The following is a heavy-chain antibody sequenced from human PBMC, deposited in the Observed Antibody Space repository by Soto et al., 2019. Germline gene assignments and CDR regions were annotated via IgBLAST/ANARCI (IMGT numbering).Heavy chain of an antibody. CDR2: ISYDGNNK. CDR1: GFTCISHG. CDR3: PRERGDSAWSSFDY. V-gene: IGHV3-30*03. J-gene: IGHJ4*02. D-gene: IGHD6-19*01. Sequence: GGSLRLSCTASGFTCISHGMHWVRQATGKGLEWVAVISYDGNNKYYADSVKGRFTISRDNSKNTLYLQMNSLRIEDTAVYYCPRERGDSAWSSFDYWGQGTLVTVSS.